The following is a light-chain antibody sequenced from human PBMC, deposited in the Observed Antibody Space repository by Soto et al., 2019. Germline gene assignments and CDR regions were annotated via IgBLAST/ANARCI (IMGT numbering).Light chain of an antibody. CDR3: QQRSNWPIT. CDR2: DAS. J-gene: IGKJ5*01. Sequence: EIVMSLSPATLSVSPGERVTLSCRASQNILSNLAWYQQKPGQAPRLLIYDASNRATGIPARFSGSGSGTDFTLTISSLEPEDFAVYYCQQRSNWPITFGQGIRLEVK. CDR1: QNILSN. V-gene: IGKV3-11*01.